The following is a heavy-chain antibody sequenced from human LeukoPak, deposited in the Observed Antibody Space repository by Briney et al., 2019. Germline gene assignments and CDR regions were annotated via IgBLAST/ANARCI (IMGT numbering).Heavy chain of an antibody. CDR1: GFTFSSYS. J-gene: IGHJ4*02. CDR3: VRGGTYCDSTCKGADY. V-gene: IGHV3-23*01. Sequence: GGSLRLSCAASGFTFSSYSMNWVRQAPGKGLEWVSAISGSGGSTYYADSVKGRFTISRDNSKNTLYLQMNSLRAEDTAVYYCVRGGTYCDSTCKGADYWGQGTLAAVSS. D-gene: IGHD2/OR15-2a*01. CDR2: ISGSGGST.